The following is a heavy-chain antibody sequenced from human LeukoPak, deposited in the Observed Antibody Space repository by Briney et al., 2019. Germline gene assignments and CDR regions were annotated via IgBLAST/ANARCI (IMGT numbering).Heavy chain of an antibody. D-gene: IGHD3-9*01. CDR1: GGTFSSYA. CDR3: ARGSTYYDILTGYYNRNPSDY. V-gene: IGHV1-69*01. CDR2: IIPIFGTA. Sequence: ASVKVSCKASGGTFSSYAISWVRQAPGQGLEWMGGIIPIFGTANYAQKFQGRVTITADESTSTAYMELSSLRSEDTAVYYCARGSTYYDILTGYYNRNPSDYWGQGTLVTVSS. J-gene: IGHJ4*02.